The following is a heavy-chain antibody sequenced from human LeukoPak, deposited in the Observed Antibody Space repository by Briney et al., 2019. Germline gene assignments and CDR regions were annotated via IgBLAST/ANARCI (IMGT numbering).Heavy chain of an antibody. CDR1: GGSISSSSYY. D-gene: IGHD2/OR15-2a*01. Sequence: SETLSLTCTVSGGSISSSSYYWGWIRQQPPEKGLEWIGSIYYSGSTYYNPSLKSRVTISVDTSKNQFSLKLSSVTAADTAVYYCASFAPEIWPNYYYYYMDVWGKGTTVTVSS. V-gene: IGHV4-39*07. CDR2: IYYSGST. CDR3: ASFAPEIWPNYYYYYMDV. J-gene: IGHJ6*03.